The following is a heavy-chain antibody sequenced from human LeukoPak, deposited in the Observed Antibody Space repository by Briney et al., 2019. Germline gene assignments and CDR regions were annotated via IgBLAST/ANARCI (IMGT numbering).Heavy chain of an antibody. CDR2: IKGDGSAK. V-gene: IGHV3-7*01. Sequence: GGSLRLSCAASGFAFSDSWMTWIRQAPGKGLEWVAFIKGDGSAKKYVDSVKGRFTISRDNAKNSLFLQMNSLRAEDTAVYYCARADTMIGYYYYYGMDVWGQGTTVTVSS. CDR3: ARADTMIGYYYYYGMDV. J-gene: IGHJ6*02. CDR1: GFAFSDSW. D-gene: IGHD3-22*01.